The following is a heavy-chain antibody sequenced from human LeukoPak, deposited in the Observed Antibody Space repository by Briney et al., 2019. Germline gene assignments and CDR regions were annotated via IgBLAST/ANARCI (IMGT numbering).Heavy chain of an antibody. CDR1: GFTFSSYT. J-gene: IGHJ6*03. CDR3: AREFGEWLLVAAGYYYYMDV. D-gene: IGHD2-15*01. V-gene: IGHV3-21*01. CDR2: ITSSSSYI. Sequence: GGSLRLSCAASGFTFSSYTMNWVRQAPGKGREWVSSITSSSSYIYYADSVKGRFTISRDNAKNSLYLQMNSLRAEDTAVYYCAREFGEWLLVAAGYYYYMDVWGKGTTVTVSS.